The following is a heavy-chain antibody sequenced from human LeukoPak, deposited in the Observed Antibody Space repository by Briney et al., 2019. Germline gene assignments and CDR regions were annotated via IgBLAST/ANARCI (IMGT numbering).Heavy chain of an antibody. V-gene: IGHV4-59*08. CDR1: GGSISSXX. CDR2: IYYSGST. Sequence: TXSGGSISSXXXXGIRQXPGKXXXWIGYIYYSGSTNYNPSLKSRVTISVDTSKNQFSLKLSSVTAADTAVYYCARLDCGGDCYPDYWGQGTLVTVSS. J-gene: IGHJ4*02. D-gene: IGHD2-21*02. CDR3: ARLDCGGDCYPDY.